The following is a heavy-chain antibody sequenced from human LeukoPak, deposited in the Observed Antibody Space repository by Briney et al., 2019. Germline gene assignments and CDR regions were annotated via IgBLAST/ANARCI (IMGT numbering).Heavy chain of an antibody. J-gene: IGHJ4*02. CDR2: ISIRSNSL. V-gene: IGHV3-21*01. Sequence: GGSLRLSCAASGYTFSSFSINWVRQAPGKGLEWVSSISIRSNSLYNADSVRGRFTISRDDARDSLYLQMNSLRAEDTAVYYCVRLRRNSDTSGYYYYYDFWGQGTLVPVST. CDR3: VRLRRNSDTSGYYYYYDF. CDR1: GYTFSSFS. D-gene: IGHD3-22*01.